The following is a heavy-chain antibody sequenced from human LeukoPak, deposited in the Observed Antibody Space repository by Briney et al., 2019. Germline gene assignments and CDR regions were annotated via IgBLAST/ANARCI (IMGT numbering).Heavy chain of an antibody. CDR3: ASGVGQSLPADY. J-gene: IGHJ4*02. V-gene: IGHV1-46*01. D-gene: IGHD2-15*01. Sequence: ASVKVSCKASGYTFTGYYMHWVRQAPGQGLEWMGIINPSGGSTSYAQKFQGRVTMTRDTSASTVYMELSSLRSEDTAVYYCASGVGQSLPADYWGQGTLVTVSS. CDR2: INPSGGST. CDR1: GYTFTGYY.